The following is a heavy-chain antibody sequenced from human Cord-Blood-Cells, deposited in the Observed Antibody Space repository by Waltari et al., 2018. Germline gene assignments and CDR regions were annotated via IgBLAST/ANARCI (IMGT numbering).Heavy chain of an antibody. CDR1: GYTFTGYY. Sequence: QVQLVQSGAEVKKPGASVKVSCKASGYTFTGYYMHWVRQAPGQGLEWMGWINPNSGGTNYAQKFQGRVTMTRDTSISKAYMELSRLRSDDTAVYYCARGPSATPNKDIVVVPANYYYYMDVWGKGTTVTVSS. V-gene: IGHV1-2*02. D-gene: IGHD2-2*01. CDR2: INPNSGGT. J-gene: IGHJ6*03. CDR3: ARGPSATPNKDIVVVPANYYYYMDV.